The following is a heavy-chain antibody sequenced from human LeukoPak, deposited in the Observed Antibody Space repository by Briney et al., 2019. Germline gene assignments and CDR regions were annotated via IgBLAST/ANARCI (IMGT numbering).Heavy chain of an antibody. D-gene: IGHD6-6*01. Sequence: GGSLRLSCVASGFTFSSYDMHWVRQAPGKGLEWVAIIWYDGTNKYYADSVKGRFTISRDSSKNTLYLQMNSLRAEDTAVYYCARRVKEYSSTGYYYYYYMDVWGKGTTVTVSS. CDR2: IWYDGTNK. J-gene: IGHJ6*03. CDR1: GFTFSSYD. V-gene: IGHV3-33*01. CDR3: ARRVKEYSSTGYYYYYYMDV.